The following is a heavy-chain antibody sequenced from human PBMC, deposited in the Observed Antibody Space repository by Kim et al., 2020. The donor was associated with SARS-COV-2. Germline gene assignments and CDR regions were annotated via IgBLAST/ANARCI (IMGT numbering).Heavy chain of an antibody. D-gene: IGHD3-10*01. Sequence: SETLSLTCTVSGGSISSYYWSWIRQPPGKGLEWIGYIYYSGSTNYNPSLKSRVTISVDTSKNQFSLKLSSVTAADTAVYYCARDTQPLQLLWFGESSRGYGMDVWGQGTTVTVSS. CDR1: GGSISSYY. CDR2: IYYSGST. V-gene: IGHV4-59*01. J-gene: IGHJ6*02. CDR3: ARDTQPLQLLWFGESSRGYGMDV.